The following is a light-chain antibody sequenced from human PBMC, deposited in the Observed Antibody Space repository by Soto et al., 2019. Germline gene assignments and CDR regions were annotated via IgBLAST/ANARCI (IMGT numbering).Light chain of an antibody. CDR1: QDISDY. J-gene: IGKJ5*01. Sequence: DIQMTQSPSSLSASDGDRVTITCRASQDISDYLTWYQQRPGNAPKVLVYGASSVQSGVPSRFRGSGAGTDVTLTTTTLHPEDFRTDYFHQCYSSVITFGQGTRLEI. CDR2: GAS. CDR3: HQCYSSVIT. V-gene: IGKV1-39*01.